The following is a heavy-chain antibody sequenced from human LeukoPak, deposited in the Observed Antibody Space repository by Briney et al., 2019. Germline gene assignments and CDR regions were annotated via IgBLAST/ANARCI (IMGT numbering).Heavy chain of an antibody. V-gene: IGHV5-51*01. CDR3: ARQASAYGMDV. Sequence: GESLRISCQGSGYSFTSYWIGWVRQMPGKGLEWMGIIYPGDSDTRYSPSFRGQVTISADESISTAYLQWSSLKASDTAMYYCARQASAYGMDVWGQGTTVTVSS. CDR2: IYPGDSDT. CDR1: GYSFTSYW. J-gene: IGHJ6*02.